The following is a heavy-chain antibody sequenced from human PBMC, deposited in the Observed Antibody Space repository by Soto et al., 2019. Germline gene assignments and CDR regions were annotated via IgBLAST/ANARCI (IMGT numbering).Heavy chain of an antibody. CDR1: GFTFDDYA. CDR2: ISWSSGSI. J-gene: IGHJ6*02. Sequence: GGSLRLSCVASGFTFDDYAMHWVRRAPGKGLEWVSSISWSSGSIDYADSVKGRFTISRDNAKNSLYLQMSSLRAEDSALYYCAKSYYGSGSYYNYHGMDVWGQGTTVTVSS. D-gene: IGHD3-10*01. V-gene: IGHV3-9*01. CDR3: AKSYYGSGSYYNYHGMDV.